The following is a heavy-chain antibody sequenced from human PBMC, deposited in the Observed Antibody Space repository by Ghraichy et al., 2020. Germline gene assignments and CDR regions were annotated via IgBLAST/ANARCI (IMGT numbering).Heavy chain of an antibody. D-gene: IGHD6-13*01. J-gene: IGHJ4*02. V-gene: IGHV4-38-2*02. CDR1: GYSISSGYY. Sequence: ETLSLTCTVSGYSISSGYYWGWIRQPPGKGLEWLGSIYHNGNTYYNPSLKSRVTMSVDTSKNQFSLTLNSVTAAADTAVYYCARGGGASSWSSFDYWGQGTLVTFSS. CDR2: IYHNGNT. CDR3: ARGGGASSWSSFDY.